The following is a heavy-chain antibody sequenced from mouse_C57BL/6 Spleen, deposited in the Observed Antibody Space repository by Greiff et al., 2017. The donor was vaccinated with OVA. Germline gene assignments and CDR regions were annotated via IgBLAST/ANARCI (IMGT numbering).Heavy chain of an antibody. D-gene: IGHD1-2*01. J-gene: IGHJ2*01. Sequence: VQLQQSGAELVRPGASVKLSCKASGYTFTDYYINWVKQRPGQGLEWIARIYPGSGNTYYNEKFKGKATLTAEKSFSTAYMQLSSLTSEDSAVYFCARSPTAYYFDYWGQGTTLTVSS. CDR2: IYPGSGNT. CDR3: ARSPTAYYFDY. V-gene: IGHV1-76*01. CDR1: GYTFTDYY.